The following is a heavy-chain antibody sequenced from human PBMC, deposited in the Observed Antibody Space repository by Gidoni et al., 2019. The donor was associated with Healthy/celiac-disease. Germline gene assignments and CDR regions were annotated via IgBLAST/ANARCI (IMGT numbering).Heavy chain of an antibody. V-gene: IGHV3-23*01. CDR2: ISGVGGST. CDR3: AKALAQYSSSWYGGGFDY. J-gene: IGHJ4*02. CDR1: GFTFSSYA. D-gene: IGHD6-13*01. Sequence: EVQLLESGGGLVQPGGSLRLSCAASGFTFSSYALSWVRQAQGKGLDGVSAISGVGGSTYYADSVKGRFTISRDNSKNTLYLQMNSLRAEDTAVYYCAKALAQYSSSWYGGGFDYWGQGTLVTVSS.